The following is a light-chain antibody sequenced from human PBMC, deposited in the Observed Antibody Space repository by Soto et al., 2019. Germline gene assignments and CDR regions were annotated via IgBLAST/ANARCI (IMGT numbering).Light chain of an antibody. V-gene: IGLV2-8*01. J-gene: IGLJ2*01. CDR1: SSDVGGYNY. CDR3: SSYAGSNNLV. CDR2: EVS. Sequence: QSVLTQPPSASGSPGQSVTISCTGTSSDVGGYNYVSWYQQHPGKAPKLMIYEVSKRPSGVPDRFSGSKSGNTASLTVSGLQAEDEADYYCSSYAGSNNLVFXGGTKVTVL.